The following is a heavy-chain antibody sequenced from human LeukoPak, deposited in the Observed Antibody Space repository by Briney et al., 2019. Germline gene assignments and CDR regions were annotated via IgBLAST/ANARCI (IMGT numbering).Heavy chain of an antibody. D-gene: IGHD6-13*01. J-gene: IGHJ2*01. Sequence: GGSLRLSCAASGFTFSTYWMHWVRHAPGKGLVWVSRIISDGSSTTYADSVRGRFIISRDNAKNTLYLQMNSLRAEDTAVYYCARVQAEAGWYFDLWGRGALVTVSS. CDR2: IISDGSST. V-gene: IGHV3-74*01. CDR1: GFTFSTYW. CDR3: ARVQAEAGWYFDL.